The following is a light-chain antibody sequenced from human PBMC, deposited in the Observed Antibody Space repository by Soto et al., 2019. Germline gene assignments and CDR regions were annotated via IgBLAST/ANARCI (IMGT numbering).Light chain of an antibody. V-gene: IGLV2-14*03. CDR2: DVS. Sequence: QSALTQPASVSGSPGQSITISCTGTSSDVGGYNYVSWYQHHPGKAPKLMIFDVSNRPSGVSNRFSGSKSGNTASLTISGLQPEDEAHYYCSSYTTSNTRQIVFVTGTKVTVL. J-gene: IGLJ1*01. CDR1: SSDVGGYNY. CDR3: SSYTTSNTRQIV.